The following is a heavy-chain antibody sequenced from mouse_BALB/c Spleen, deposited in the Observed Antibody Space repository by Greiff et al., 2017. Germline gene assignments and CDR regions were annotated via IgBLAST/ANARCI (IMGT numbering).Heavy chain of an antibody. Sequence: EVKLQESGPDLVKPSQSLSLTCTVTGYSITSGYSWHWIRQFPGNKLEWMGYIHYNGSTNYNPTLKSQISITRDTSKNHIFLQLNSVTTEDTATYYCARGDGCFAYWGQGTLVTVSA. J-gene: IGHJ3*01. V-gene: IGHV3-1*02. CDR3: ARGDGCFAY. CDR2: IHYNGST. D-gene: IGHD2-3*01. CDR1: GYSITSGYS.